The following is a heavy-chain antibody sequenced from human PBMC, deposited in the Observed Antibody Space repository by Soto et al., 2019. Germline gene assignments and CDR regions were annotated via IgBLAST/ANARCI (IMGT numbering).Heavy chain of an antibody. CDR1: GFTFSSYV. D-gene: IGHD6-13*01. Sequence: GGSLRLSCAASGFTFSSYVMSWVRQAPGKGLEWVSAISGSGGSTYYADSVKGRFTISRDNSKNTLYLQMNSLRAEDTAVYYCAKGDSSSWYYFDYWGQGTLVTVSS. J-gene: IGHJ4*02. CDR2: ISGSGGST. V-gene: IGHV3-23*01. CDR3: AKGDSSSWYYFDY.